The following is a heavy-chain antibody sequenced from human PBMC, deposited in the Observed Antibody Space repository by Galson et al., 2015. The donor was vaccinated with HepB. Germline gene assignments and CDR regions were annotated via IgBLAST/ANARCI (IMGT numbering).Heavy chain of an antibody. V-gene: IGHV4-39*07. J-gene: IGHJ4*02. CDR3: ARVGLFRGGYSPDY. CDR1: GGSISNSNYY. D-gene: IGHD1-26*01. Sequence: ETLSLTCSVSGGSISNSNYYWGWLRQPPGKGLEWMGSIFYSGSTSYNPSLKSRVTISVDTSKNQFSLRLSSVTATDTAVYYCARVGLFRGGYSPDYWGQGTLVIVSS. CDR2: IFYSGST.